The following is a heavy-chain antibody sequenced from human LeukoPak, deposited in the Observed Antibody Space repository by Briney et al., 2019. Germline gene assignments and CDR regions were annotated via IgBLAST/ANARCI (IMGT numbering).Heavy chain of an antibody. CDR2: INTSGGST. CDR1: GYTFTSYH. Sequence: AAVKVSCKASGYTFTSYHMYWVRQAPGQGLEWMGIINTSGGSTSYAQKFQGRVTMTRDTSTSTVYMELSSLRSEDTAVYYCARVAMIVVVLAVPYGMDVWGQGTTVTVSS. V-gene: IGHV1-46*01. D-gene: IGHD2-2*01. J-gene: IGHJ6*02. CDR3: ARVAMIVVVLAVPYGMDV.